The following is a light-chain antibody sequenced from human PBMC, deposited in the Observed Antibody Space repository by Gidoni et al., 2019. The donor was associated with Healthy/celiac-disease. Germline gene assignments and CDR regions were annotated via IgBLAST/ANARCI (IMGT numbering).Light chain of an antibody. J-gene: IGKJ1*01. CDR2: AAS. CDR1: QRISSY. CDR3: QQSYSTPT. V-gene: IGKV1-39*01. Sequence: PMTQSPSSLSASVGDRVTITCRASQRISSYLNWYQQKPGKAPKLLIYAASSLQSGVPSRFSGSGSGTDFTLTISSLQPEDFATYYCQQSYSTPTFGQGTKVEIK.